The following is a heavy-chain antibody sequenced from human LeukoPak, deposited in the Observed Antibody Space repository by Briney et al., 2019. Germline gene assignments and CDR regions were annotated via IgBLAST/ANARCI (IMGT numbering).Heavy chain of an antibody. CDR1: GYTVTGYY. V-gene: IGHV1-2*02. J-gene: IGHJ4*02. CDR2: VNTHTGAT. Sequence: GASVKVSCKASGYTVTGYYMHWVRQAPGQGLEWMGWVNTHTGATNYAQKFQGAVTMTRDTSISTAYMELSRPRSDDTAMYYCARSGRGHVYGFFDYWGQGTLVTVSS. D-gene: IGHD3-10*01. CDR3: ARSGRGHVYGFFDY.